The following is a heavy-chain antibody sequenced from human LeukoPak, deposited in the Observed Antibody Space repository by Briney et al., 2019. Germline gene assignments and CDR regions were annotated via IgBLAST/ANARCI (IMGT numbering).Heavy chain of an antibody. V-gene: IGHV1-69*13. D-gene: IGHD3-10*01. CDR3: AIGYGSGSYFLVTDAFDI. J-gene: IGHJ3*02. Sequence: SVKVSCKASGYTFTSYGISWARQAPGQGLEWMGGIIPIFGTANYAQKFQGRVTITADESTNTAYMDLSSLRSEDTALYYCAIGYGSGSYFLVTDAFDIWGQGTMVTVSS. CDR2: IIPIFGTA. CDR1: GYTFTSYG.